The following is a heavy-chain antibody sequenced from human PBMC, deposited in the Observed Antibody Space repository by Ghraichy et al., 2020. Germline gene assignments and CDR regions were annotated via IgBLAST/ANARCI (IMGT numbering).Heavy chain of an antibody. CDR1: GFTFSSYW. J-gene: IGHJ4*02. D-gene: IGHD3-3*01. V-gene: IGHV3-7*03. Sequence: GGSLRLSCAASGFTFSSYWMSWVRQAPGKGLEWVANIKQDGSEKYYVDSVKGRFTISRDNAKNSLYLQMNSLRAEDTAVYYCASIDFWSGYYPYYFDYWGQGALVTVSS. CDR3: ASIDFWSGYYPYYFDY. CDR2: IKQDGSEK.